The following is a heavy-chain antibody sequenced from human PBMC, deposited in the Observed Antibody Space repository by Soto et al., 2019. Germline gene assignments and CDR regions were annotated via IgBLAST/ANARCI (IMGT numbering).Heavy chain of an antibody. CDR2: INPSGGST. Sequence: QVQLVQSRAEVKKPGASVKVSCKASGYTFTSYYMHWVRQAPGQGLEWMGIINPSGGSTSYAQKFQGRVTMTRDTSTSTVYMELSILRSEDTAVYYCARGHDILTSYYSGWFDPWGQGTLVTVSS. J-gene: IGHJ5*02. CDR1: GYTFTSYY. V-gene: IGHV1-46*03. CDR3: ARGHDILTSYYSGWFDP. D-gene: IGHD3-9*01.